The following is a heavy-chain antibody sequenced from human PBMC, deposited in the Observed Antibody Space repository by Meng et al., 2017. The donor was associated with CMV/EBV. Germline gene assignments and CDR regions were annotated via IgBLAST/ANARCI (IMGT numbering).Heavy chain of an antibody. V-gene: IGHV3-66*01. Sequence: HLCGSWWCLVQTGGSLRLSCAASGFTVSSNYMSWVRQAPGKGLEWVSVIYSGGSTYYADSVKGRFTISRDNSKNTLYLQMNSLRAEDTAVYYCASMVYAIGDYWGQGTLVTVSS. CDR2: IYSGGST. CDR3: ASMVYAIGDY. J-gene: IGHJ4*02. D-gene: IGHD2-8*01. CDR1: GFTVSSNY.